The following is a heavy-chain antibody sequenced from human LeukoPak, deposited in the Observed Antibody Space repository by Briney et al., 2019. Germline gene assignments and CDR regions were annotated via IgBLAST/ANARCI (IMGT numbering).Heavy chain of an antibody. CDR3: TTDRSLAARPLFDS. Sequence: GGSLRLSCAASGFTFTTAWMGWVRQAPGKGLEWVGRIKSITDGGTTDYAAPVKGRFTISRDDSKNTLYLQLNSLKSEDTAEYYCTTDRSLAARPLFDSWGQGILVTVSS. D-gene: IGHD6-6*01. CDR2: IKSITDGGTT. V-gene: IGHV3-15*01. J-gene: IGHJ4*02. CDR1: GFTFTTAW.